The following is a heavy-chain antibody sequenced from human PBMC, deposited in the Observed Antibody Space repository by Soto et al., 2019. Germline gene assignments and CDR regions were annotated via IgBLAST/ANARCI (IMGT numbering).Heavy chain of an antibody. J-gene: IGHJ5*02. Sequence: QITLKESGPTLVNPTQTLTLTCTFSGFSLSTSGVGVGWIRQPPGKALEWRALIYWDDDKRYSPSLKSRLTITMDAYENQVVLTMTYMDHVDKATYNCADRPFHCSSTSCYRGIWFDLWGQGTLVTVSS. CDR1: GFSLSTSGVG. CDR2: IYWDDDK. D-gene: IGHD2-2*01. CDR3: ADRPFHCSSTSCYRGIWFDL. V-gene: IGHV2-5*02.